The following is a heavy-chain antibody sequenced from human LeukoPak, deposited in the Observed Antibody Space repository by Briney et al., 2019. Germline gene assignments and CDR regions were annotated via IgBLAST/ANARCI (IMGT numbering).Heavy chain of an antibody. CDR3: ARVWFGEFAYFDY. CDR2: ISHDGSNT. J-gene: IGHJ4*02. V-gene: IGHV3-30*03. D-gene: IGHD3-10*01. CDR1: GFTFSSYG. Sequence: PGGSLRLSCAASGFTFSSYGMHWVRQAPGKGLEWVAIISHDGSNTYYADSVKGRFTISRDNSKNTLYLQMNSLRAEDTAVYYCARVWFGEFAYFDYWGQGTLVTVSS.